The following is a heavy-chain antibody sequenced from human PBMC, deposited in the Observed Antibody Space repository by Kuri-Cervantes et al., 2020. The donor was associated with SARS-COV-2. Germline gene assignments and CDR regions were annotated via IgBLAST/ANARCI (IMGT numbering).Heavy chain of an antibody. Sequence: LRLSCTVSGGSISSGSYYWSWIRQPAGKGLEWIGRIYTSGSTNYNPSLKSRVTISVDRSKNQFSLKLSSVTAADTAVYYCARSFSSWYPDYWGQGTLVTVSS. J-gene: IGHJ4*02. CDR2: IYTSGST. CDR1: GGSISSGSYY. V-gene: IGHV4-61*02. CDR3: ARSFSSWYPDY. D-gene: IGHD6-13*01.